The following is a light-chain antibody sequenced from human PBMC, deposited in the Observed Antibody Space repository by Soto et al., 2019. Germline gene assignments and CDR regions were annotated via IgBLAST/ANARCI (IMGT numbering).Light chain of an antibody. CDR1: QSVSSY. V-gene: IGKV3-11*01. CDR3: QQRSHWPRNT. J-gene: IGKJ5*01. CDR2: DAS. Sequence: EIVLTQSPATLSLSPGERATLSCRASQSVSSYLAWYQQKPGQAPRLLIYDASNRATGIPARFSGSGSGTDFTLTIGSLEPEDFAVYYCQQRSHWPRNTFGQGTRLEIK.